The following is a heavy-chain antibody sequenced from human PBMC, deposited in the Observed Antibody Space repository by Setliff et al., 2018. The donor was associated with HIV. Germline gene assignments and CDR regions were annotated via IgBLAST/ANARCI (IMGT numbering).Heavy chain of an antibody. CDR1: GFPFSNYA. D-gene: IGHD3-16*01. CDR2: ISSGNI. J-gene: IGHJ3*02. V-gene: IGHV3-9*01. CDR3: VKDYAHLYAFDI. Sequence: GGSLRLSCAASGFPFSNYAMSWVRQAPGKGLEWVSAISSGNIVYADSVKGRFTISRDNAKNSLYLQMNSLRVEDTAFYYCVKDYAHLYAFDIWGQGTMVTVSS.